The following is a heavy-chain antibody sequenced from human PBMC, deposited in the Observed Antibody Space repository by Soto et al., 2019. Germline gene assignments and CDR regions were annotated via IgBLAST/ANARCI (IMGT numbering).Heavy chain of an antibody. V-gene: IGHV4-39*01. CDR1: GGSVSSSSYY. D-gene: IGHD3-9*01. Sequence: PSGTLSLTFTVSGGSVSSSSYYWGWVRQPPGKGLEWIGSVYYSESTYYNPSLESRVTISVDKSKNQFSLKLMSLSAADTAVYYCGRLEGLATISYYFDYWGQGALVTVSS. J-gene: IGHJ4*02. CDR3: GRLEGLATISYYFDY. CDR2: VYYSEST.